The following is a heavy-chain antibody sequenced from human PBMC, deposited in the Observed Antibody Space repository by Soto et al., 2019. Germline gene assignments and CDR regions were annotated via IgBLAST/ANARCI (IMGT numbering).Heavy chain of an antibody. J-gene: IGHJ5*02. CDR2: ISYDGSNK. V-gene: IGHV3-30-3*01. D-gene: IGHD2-2*01. CDR3: ARVYFEYAFDP. CDR1: GFTFSSYA. Sequence: GGSLRLSCAASGFTFSSYAMHWVRQAPGKGLEWVAVISYDGSNKYYADSVKGRFTISRDNSKNTLYLQMNSLRAEDTAVYYCARVYFEYAFDPWGQGTLVTVSS.